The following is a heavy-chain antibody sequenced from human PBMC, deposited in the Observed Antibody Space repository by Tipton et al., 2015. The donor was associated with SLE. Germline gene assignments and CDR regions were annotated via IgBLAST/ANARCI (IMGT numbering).Heavy chain of an antibody. J-gene: IGHJ4*02. CDR2: IDHSGST. V-gene: IGHV4-4*02. CDR1: GGSISSRNW. D-gene: IGHD4-17*01. Sequence: TLSLTCAVYGGSISSRNWWSWIRQPPGKGLEWIGEIDHSGSTNYNPSLESRVTISIDKSGNQFSLKLNSVTAADTAVYYCAKDYNYDYPDYNWGQGTLVIVSS. CDR3: AKDYNYDYPDYN.